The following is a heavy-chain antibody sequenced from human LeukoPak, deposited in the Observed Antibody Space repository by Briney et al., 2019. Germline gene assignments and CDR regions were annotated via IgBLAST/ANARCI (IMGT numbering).Heavy chain of an antibody. CDR2: INPSGGST. Sequence: ASVKVSCKASGYTFTSYDINWVRQAPGQGLEWMGIINPSGGSTSYAQKFQGRVTMTRDTSTSTVYMELSSLRSEDTAVYYCARDMTDSTLPDYWGQGTLVTVSS. CDR1: GYTFTSYD. J-gene: IGHJ4*02. D-gene: IGHD3-22*01. CDR3: ARDMTDSTLPDY. V-gene: IGHV1-46*01.